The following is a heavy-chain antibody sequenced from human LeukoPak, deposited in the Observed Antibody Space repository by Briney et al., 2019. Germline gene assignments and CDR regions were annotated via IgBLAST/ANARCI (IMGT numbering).Heavy chain of an antibody. CDR3: ARAAPYYYDSSGYSAFDS. V-gene: IGHV3-21*01. Sequence: GGSLRLSCAASGFTFTSYSLNWVRQAPGKGLEWVSSISSSSNYISYADSVKGRFTISRDNAKNSLYLQMNSLTAEDTAVYYCARAAPYYYDSSGYSAFDSWGQGTMVTVSA. CDR1: GFTFTSYS. J-gene: IGHJ3*02. D-gene: IGHD3-22*01. CDR2: ISSSSNYI.